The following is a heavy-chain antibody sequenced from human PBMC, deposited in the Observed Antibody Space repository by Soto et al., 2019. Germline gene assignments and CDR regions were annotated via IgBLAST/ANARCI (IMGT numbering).Heavy chain of an antibody. D-gene: IGHD5-18*01. Sequence: TVYGGCSAGYSLKWVGQPAGKGLEWIGHIYTSGTTNYNPSSKSRVTLSLDTSQNQFSLRLTSVTAADTAVYYCARDAYNYCPLAYWGQVPLVTLS. V-gene: IGHV4-4*07. CDR3: ARDAYNYCPLAY. CDR2: IYTSGTT. CDR1: GGCSAGYS. J-gene: IGHJ4*02.